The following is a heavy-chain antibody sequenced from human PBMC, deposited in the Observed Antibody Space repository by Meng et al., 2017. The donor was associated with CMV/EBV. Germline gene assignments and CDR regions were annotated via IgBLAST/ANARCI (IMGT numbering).Heavy chain of an antibody. J-gene: IGHJ4*02. CDR3: ARDGIAVAGIDY. Sequence: GESLKISCAASGFTFSSYSMNWVRQAPGKGLEWVSSISSSSSYIYYADSVKGRFTISRDNAKNSPYLQMNSLRAEDTAVYYCARDGIAVAGIDYWGQGTLVTVSS. CDR1: GFTFSSYS. V-gene: IGHV3-21*01. CDR2: ISSSSSYI. D-gene: IGHD6-19*01.